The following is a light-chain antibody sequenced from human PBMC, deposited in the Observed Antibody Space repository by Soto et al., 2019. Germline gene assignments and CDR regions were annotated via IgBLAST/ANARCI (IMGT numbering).Light chain of an antibody. CDR1: QSISSTY. Sequence: EIVLTQSPATLSVSPGERAPLSCRASQSISSTYLAWYQQKPGQAPRLLIYGASSRATGIPDRFSGSGSGTDFTLTISRLEPEDFAVYYCQQYNSSLWTFGQGTKVDIK. J-gene: IGKJ1*01. CDR3: QQYNSSLWT. V-gene: IGKV3-20*01. CDR2: GAS.